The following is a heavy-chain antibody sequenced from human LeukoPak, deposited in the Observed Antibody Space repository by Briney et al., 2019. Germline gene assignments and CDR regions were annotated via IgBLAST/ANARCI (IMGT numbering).Heavy chain of an antibody. J-gene: IGHJ3*02. D-gene: IGHD3-22*01. CDR3: ARPRSRGYIRDAFDI. CDR2: IIPIFGTA. CDR1: GGTFSSYA. V-gene: IGHV1-69*01. Sequence: SMKVSCKASGGTFSSYAISWVRQAPGQGLEWMGGIIPIFGTANYAQKFQGRVTITADESTSTAYMELSSLRSEDTAVYYCARPRSRGYIRDAFDIWGQGTMVTVSS.